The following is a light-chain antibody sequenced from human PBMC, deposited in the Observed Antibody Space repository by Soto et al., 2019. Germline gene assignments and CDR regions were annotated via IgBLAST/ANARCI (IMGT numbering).Light chain of an antibody. J-gene: IGLJ2*01. CDR1: SSDVDSYNY. V-gene: IGLV2-14*01. CDR3: SSYTSSGTLGV. Sequence: QSALTQPASVSGSPGQSITISCTGTSSDVDSYNYVSWYQQYPGKAPKLMIYNVSNRPSGVSNRFSGSKSGNTASLTISGLQAEDEADSYCSSYTSSGTLGVFGGGTKLTVL. CDR2: NVS.